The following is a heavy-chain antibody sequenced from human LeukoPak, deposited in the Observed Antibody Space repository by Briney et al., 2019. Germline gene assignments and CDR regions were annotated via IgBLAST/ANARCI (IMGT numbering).Heavy chain of an antibody. V-gene: IGHV3-15*01. J-gene: IGHJ5*02. Sequence: PGGSLRLSCAASGFTFSNARMSWVRQAPGKGLEWVGRIKSKTDGGTTDYAAPVKGRFTISRDDSKNTLYLQMNSLKTEDTAVYYCTTAGYSGYEYNWFDPWGQGTLVTVSS. CDR1: GFTFSNAR. CDR3: TTAGYSGYEYNWFDP. D-gene: IGHD5-12*01. CDR2: IKSKTDGGTT.